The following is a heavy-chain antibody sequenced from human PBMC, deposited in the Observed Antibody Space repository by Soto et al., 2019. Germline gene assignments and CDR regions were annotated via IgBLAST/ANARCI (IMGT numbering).Heavy chain of an antibody. CDR1: GFTFSNAW. J-gene: IGHJ5*02. V-gene: IGHV3-15*01. Sequence: GGSLRLSCAASGFTFSNAWMSWVRQAPGKGLEWVGRIKSKTDGGTTDYAAPVKGRFTISRDDSKNTLYLQMNSLKTEDTAVYYCTTEIVVVTFSGWFDPWGQRTPVTVSS. CDR3: TTEIVVVTFSGWFDP. D-gene: IGHD2-21*02. CDR2: IKSKTDGGTT.